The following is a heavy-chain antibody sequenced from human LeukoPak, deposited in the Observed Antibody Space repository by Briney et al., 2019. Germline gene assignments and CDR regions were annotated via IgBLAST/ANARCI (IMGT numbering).Heavy chain of an antibody. V-gene: IGHV3-23*01. D-gene: IGHD2-15*01. CDR1: RFTFSGYA. CDR2: ITGSGDTP. Sequence: PGGSLRLSCAASRFTFSGYAMSWVRQAPGKGLEWVSTITGSGDTPYYADSVKGRFTISRDNSKNTLYLQMHSLRAEDTAVYYCAKARGYCSGGTCYSGFDYWGQGTLVTVSS. CDR3: AKARGYCSGGTCYSGFDY. J-gene: IGHJ4*02.